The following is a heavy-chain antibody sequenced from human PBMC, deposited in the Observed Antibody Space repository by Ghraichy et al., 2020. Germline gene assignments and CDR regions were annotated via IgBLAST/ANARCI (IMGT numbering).Heavy chain of an antibody. D-gene: IGHD3-10*01. CDR2: IYSRSDYI. CDR1: GFTFNSYT. J-gene: IGHJ6*02. CDR3: ARDRTVVRGINYGMDV. V-gene: IGHV3-21*04. Sequence: GGSLRLACVASGFTFNSYTMNWVRQAPGKGLEWVSSIYSRSDYIYYADSVRGRFTISRDNANNSLFLQMDSLRAEDTAVYYCARDRTVVRGINYGMDVWGQGTTVTVSS.